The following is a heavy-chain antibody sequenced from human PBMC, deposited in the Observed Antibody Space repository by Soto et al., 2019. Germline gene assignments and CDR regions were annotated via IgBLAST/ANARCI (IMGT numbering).Heavy chain of an antibody. CDR2: ISYDGSNK. Sequence: QVQLVESGGGVVQPGRSLRLSCAASGFTFGSDAMHWVRQAPGKGLEWVAVISYDGSNKDYADSVEGRFTISRDNSKTTLYLPMTSLRAEDTAVYYGARRKGVLLWFGESAMDVWGRGTTVTVSS. J-gene: IGHJ6*02. CDR1: GFTFGSDA. CDR3: ARRKGVLLWFGESAMDV. V-gene: IGHV3-30-3*01. D-gene: IGHD3-10*01.